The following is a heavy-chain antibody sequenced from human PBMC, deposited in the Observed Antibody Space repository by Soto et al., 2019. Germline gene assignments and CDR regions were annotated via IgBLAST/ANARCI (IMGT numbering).Heavy chain of an antibody. CDR3: ARHCGCSLFDY. D-gene: IGHD2-21*01. V-gene: IGHV3-74*01. J-gene: IGHJ4*02. CDR1: GFTFSTYW. Sequence: EVQLVESGGGLVQPGGSLRLSCAASGFTFSTYWMYWVRQAPGKGLVWVSRTNSDGSDTSYADSVKGRFTISRDNAKNTRYLQRNSLRAEDRAVCYCARHCGCSLFDYWGQGTLVTVAS. CDR2: TNSDGSDT.